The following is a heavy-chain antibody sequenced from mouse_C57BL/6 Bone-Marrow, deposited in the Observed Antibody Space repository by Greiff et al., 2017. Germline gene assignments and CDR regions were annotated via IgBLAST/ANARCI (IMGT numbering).Heavy chain of an antibody. D-gene: IGHD2-4*01. J-gene: IGHJ3*01. CDR2: IDPSDSYT. CDR1: GYTFTSYW. V-gene: IGHV1-50*01. CDR3: ARPDYDVAWFAY. Sequence: VQLQQSGAELVKPGASVKLSCKASGYTFTSYWMQWVKQRPGQGLEWIGEIDPSDSYTNYNQKFKGKATLTVDTSSSTAYMQLSSLTSEDSAVYYCARPDYDVAWFAYWGQGTLVTVSA.